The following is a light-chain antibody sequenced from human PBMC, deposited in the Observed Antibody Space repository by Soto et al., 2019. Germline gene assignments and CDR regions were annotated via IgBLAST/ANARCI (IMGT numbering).Light chain of an antibody. Sequence: EIVLTQSPATLSLSPGEGATLSCRASQSVSSYLAWYQQKPGQAPRLLIYDASNRATGIPARFSGSGSGTDFTLTITSLEPEDFAVYYCQQRSRTFGQGTKLEIK. CDR3: QQRSRT. V-gene: IGKV3-11*01. CDR2: DAS. J-gene: IGKJ2*01. CDR1: QSVSSY.